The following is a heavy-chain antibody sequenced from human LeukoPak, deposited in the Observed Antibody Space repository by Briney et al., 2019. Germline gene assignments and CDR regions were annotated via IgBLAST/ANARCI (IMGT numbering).Heavy chain of an antibody. J-gene: IGHJ3*02. V-gene: IGHV3-11*01. CDR1: GFTFSDHY. D-gene: IGHD2-15*01. CDR2: IHGIGNVI. Sequence: GGYLTFSCAASGFTFSDHYMTRQPQAPGKGLECLAYIHGIGNVIVYADPVKRRFTISRDNSKNSLYLQLYSLTAEDTAVYYCSRDPRLLDIWGHGTMVTVSS. CDR3: SRDPRLLDI.